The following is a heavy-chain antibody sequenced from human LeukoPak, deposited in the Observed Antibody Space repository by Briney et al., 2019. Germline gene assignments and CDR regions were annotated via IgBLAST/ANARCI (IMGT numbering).Heavy chain of an antibody. CDR1: GYTFTSYD. V-gene: IGHV1-69*04. Sequence: GASVKVSCKASGYTFTSYDINWVRQAPGQGLEWMGRIIPILGIANYAQKFQGRVTITADKSTSTAYMELSSLRSEDTAVYYCARTLDVPYGMDVWGQGTTVTVSS. CDR3: ARTLDVPYGMDV. J-gene: IGHJ6*02. CDR2: IIPILGIA. D-gene: IGHD2-2*01.